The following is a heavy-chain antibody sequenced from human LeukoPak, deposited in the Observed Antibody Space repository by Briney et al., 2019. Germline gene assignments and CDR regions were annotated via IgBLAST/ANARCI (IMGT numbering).Heavy chain of an antibody. CDR2: INPNSGGT. J-gene: IGHJ5*02. CDR3: ARGPPIAAAGTGNWFDP. CDR1: GYTFTGYY. V-gene: IGHV1-2*02. D-gene: IGHD6-13*01. Sequence: VASVKVSCKASGYTFTGYYMHWVRQAPGQGLEWMGWINPNSGGTNYAQKFQGRVTMTRDTSISTAYMELSRLRSDDTAVYYRARGPPIAAAGTGNWFDPWGQGTLVTVSS.